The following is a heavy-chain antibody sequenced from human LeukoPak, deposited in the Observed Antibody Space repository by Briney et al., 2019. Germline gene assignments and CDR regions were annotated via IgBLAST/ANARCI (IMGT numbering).Heavy chain of an antibody. J-gene: IGHJ4*02. Sequence: PGRSLRLSCAVSGFTFRTYGFHWVRQAPGKGLEWVAVIWHDGSKKYYAESVKGRFTISRDDSKSTLYLQMDSLRAEDTAVYYCARVGDGDTDDYWGQGTLVTVSS. CDR1: GFTFRTYG. CDR2: IWHDGSKK. D-gene: IGHD4-17*01. V-gene: IGHV3-33*01. CDR3: ARVGDGDTDDY.